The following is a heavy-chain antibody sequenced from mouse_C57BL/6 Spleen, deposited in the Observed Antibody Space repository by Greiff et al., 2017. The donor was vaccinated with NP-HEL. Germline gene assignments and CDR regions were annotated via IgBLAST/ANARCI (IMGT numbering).Heavy chain of an antibody. Sequence: QVQLQQPGAELVMPGASVKLSCKASGYTFTSYWMHWVKQRPGQGLEWIGEIYPSDGYTNSNQTFKGKSTLTVDQSSSTASMQLISLTSADSAVYYCARGGDYAFDDWGHGTTLTVSA. J-gene: IGHJ2*01. CDR1: GYTFTSYW. CDR3: ARGGDYAFDD. CDR2: IYPSDGYT. D-gene: IGHD2-4*01. V-gene: IGHV1-69*01.